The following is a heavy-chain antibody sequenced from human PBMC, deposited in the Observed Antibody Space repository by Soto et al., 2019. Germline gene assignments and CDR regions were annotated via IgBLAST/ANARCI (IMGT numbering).Heavy chain of an antibody. Sequence: GGSLRLSCAASGFTFSSYWMSWVRQAPGKGLEWVANIKQDGSEKYYVDSVKGRFTISRDNAKNSLYLQMNSLRAEDTAVYYCARDLERFLAEDWFDPWGQGTLVTGSS. CDR3: ARDLERFLAEDWFDP. CDR1: GFTFSSYW. D-gene: IGHD3-3*01. CDR2: IKQDGSEK. J-gene: IGHJ5*02. V-gene: IGHV3-7*03.